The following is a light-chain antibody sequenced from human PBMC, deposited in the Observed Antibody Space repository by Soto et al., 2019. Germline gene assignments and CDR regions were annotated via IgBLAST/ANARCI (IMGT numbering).Light chain of an antibody. CDR1: SSDLDGYNY. Sequence: QSALTQPASVSGSPGQSITISCTGTSSDLDGYNYVSWYQYHPGKAPKLMIYANNKRPSDIPDRFSGSKPGTSATLGISGLQTGDEADYFCASWDYKLTAMVFGGGTQLTVL. J-gene: IGLJ3*02. CDR3: ASWDYKLTAMV. V-gene: IGLV2-14*01. CDR2: ANN.